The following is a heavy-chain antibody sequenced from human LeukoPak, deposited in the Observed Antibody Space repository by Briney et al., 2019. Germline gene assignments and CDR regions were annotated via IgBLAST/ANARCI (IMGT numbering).Heavy chain of an antibody. J-gene: IGHJ4*02. D-gene: IGHD6-19*01. CDR3: ARSRGAGPGAYFDY. CDR1: GFTFSDEY. V-gene: IGHV3-11*03. CDR2: ISNSGSYT. Sequence: GGALRLSCAASGFTFSDEYMSWIRQAPGKGLEWVSYISNSGSYTNYADSVKGRFTISRDNSKNSLYLQMNSLRAEDTAVYYCARSRGAGPGAYFDYWGQGTLITVSS.